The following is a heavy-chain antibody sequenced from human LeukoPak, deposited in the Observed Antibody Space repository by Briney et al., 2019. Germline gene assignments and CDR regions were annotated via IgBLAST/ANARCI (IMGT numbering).Heavy chain of an antibody. CDR2: IYYSGST. J-gene: IGHJ3*02. V-gene: IGHV4-59*01. CDR1: GGSICGYY. Sequence: SETLSLTCTVSGGSICGYYWSWIRQPPGKGLEWIGYIYYSGSTNYNPSLKSRVTISVDTSKNQFSLKLSSVTAADTAVYYCARAAAGTRRGAFDIWGQGTMVTVSS. D-gene: IGHD6-13*01. CDR3: ARAAAGTRRGAFDI.